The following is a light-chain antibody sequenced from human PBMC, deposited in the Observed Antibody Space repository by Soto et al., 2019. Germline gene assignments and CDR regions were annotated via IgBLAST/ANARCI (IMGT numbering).Light chain of an antibody. V-gene: IGKV1-5*03. CDR1: QSIRRW. CDR3: QHYNNYPWT. Sequence: DTKITLSASTMSASVGDRATISCRASQSIRRWLAWFQQKAGRAPKLLIYEASKLATGVPSRISGSGSGTEFTLTISSLQPDDFATYYCQHYNNYPWTFGQGTKVDI. J-gene: IGKJ1*01. CDR2: EAS.